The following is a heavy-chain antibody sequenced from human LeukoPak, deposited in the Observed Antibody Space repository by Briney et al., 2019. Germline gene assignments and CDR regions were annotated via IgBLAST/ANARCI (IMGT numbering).Heavy chain of an antibody. CDR2: VYYSGST. CDR1: GGSISSSNFY. CDR3: ARLDGSGWLVDY. D-gene: IGHD6-19*01. Sequence: SETLSLTCTVSGGSISSSNFYWGWIRQPPGEGLEWIGSVYYSGSTYYNPALKSRVTISVDTSTNQFSLKLRSVTAADTAVYYCARLDGSGWLVDYWGQGTLVTVSS. V-gene: IGHV4-39*01. J-gene: IGHJ4*02.